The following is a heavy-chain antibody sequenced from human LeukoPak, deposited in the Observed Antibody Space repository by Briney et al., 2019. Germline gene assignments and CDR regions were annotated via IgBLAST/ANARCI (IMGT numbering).Heavy chain of an antibody. V-gene: IGHV4-59*11. Sequence: SETLSLTCTVPGGSISSHYWSWIRQPPGKGLEWIGYVSDSGSTNYTLSLKSRVTVSVDTSKDQFSLKLTSVTAADTAVYYCARTGSSWPFYYYYYMDVWGKGTTVTVSS. J-gene: IGHJ6*03. D-gene: IGHD6-13*01. CDR1: GGSISSHY. CDR3: ARTGSSWPFYYYYYMDV. CDR2: VSDSGST.